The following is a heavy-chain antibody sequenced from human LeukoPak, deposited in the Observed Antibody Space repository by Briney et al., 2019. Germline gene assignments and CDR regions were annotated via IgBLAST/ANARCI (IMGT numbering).Heavy chain of an antibody. CDR3: ARGHGTYYYDSSDWFDP. V-gene: IGHV4-38-2*02. D-gene: IGHD3-22*01. CDR1: GYSISSGYY. J-gene: IGHJ5*02. Sequence: SETLSLTCTVSGYSISSGYYWGWIRQPPGKGLEWIGSIYHSGRTFYNPSLKSRVTISVDTSKNQFSLKLSSVTAADTAVYYCARGHGTYYYDSSDWFDPWGQGTLVTVSS. CDR2: IYHSGRT.